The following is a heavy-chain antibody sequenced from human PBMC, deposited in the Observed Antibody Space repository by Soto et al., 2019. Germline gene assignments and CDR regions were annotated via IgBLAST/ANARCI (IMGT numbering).Heavy chain of an antibody. D-gene: IGHD3-10*01. CDR3: ASLGSGYYYYYGMDV. CDR1: GGSLSSSSYY. Sequence: SETLSLTCTVSGGSLSSSSYYWGWIRQPPGKGLEWIGSIYYSGSTYYNPSLKSRVTISVDTSKNQFSLKLSSVTAADTAVYYCASLGSGYYYYYGMDVWGQGTTVTVSS. V-gene: IGHV4-39*01. CDR2: IYYSGST. J-gene: IGHJ6*02.